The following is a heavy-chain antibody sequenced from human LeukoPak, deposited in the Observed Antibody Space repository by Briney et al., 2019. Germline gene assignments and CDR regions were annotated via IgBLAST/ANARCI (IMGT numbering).Heavy chain of an antibody. V-gene: IGHV3-30*18. CDR1: EFTFSTHG. D-gene: IGHD6-13*01. CDR2: ISYDGSYK. CDR3: AKDRYSGLNTIDY. J-gene: IGHJ4*02. Sequence: PGRSLRLSCAASEFTFSTHGMHWVRQAPGKGLEWAAVISYDGSYKFYADSVKGRFTISRDNSKSTLYLQMNSLRAEDTAVYYCAKDRYSGLNTIDYWGQGTLVTVSS.